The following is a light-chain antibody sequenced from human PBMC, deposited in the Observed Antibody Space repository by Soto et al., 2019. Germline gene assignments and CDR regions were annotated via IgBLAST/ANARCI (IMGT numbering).Light chain of an antibody. J-gene: IGLJ3*02. Sequence: QSVLTQPPSASGSPGQSVTISCTGTSSDVGGYNYVAWYQQHPGKAPKLMIYEVSKRPSGVPDRFSGSKSGSTASLTVSGLQAEDEADYYCNSYAGSNNWVFGGGTKVTVL. CDR2: EVS. CDR3: NSYAGSNNWV. CDR1: SSDVGGYNY. V-gene: IGLV2-8*01.